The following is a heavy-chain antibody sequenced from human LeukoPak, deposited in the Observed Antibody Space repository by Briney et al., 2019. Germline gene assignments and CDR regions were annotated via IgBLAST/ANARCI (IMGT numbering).Heavy chain of an antibody. D-gene: IGHD4-23*01. V-gene: IGHV1-8*03. J-gene: IGHJ6*03. Sequence: ASVKVSCKASGYTFTSYDINWVLQATGQGLEWMGWMNPNSGNTGYAQKFQGRVTITRNTSISTAYMELSSLRSEDTAVYYCARGHTTVATPGDMDVWGKGTTVTVSS. CDR1: GYTFTSYD. CDR3: ARGHTTVATPGDMDV. CDR2: MNPNSGNT.